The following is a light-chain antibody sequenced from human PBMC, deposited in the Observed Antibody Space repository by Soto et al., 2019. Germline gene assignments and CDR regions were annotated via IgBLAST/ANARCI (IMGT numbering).Light chain of an antibody. CDR2: KVS. J-gene: IGKJ3*01. Sequence: QVTHSPATLSLTEEERVTITCRASQTISSWLAWYQQKPGKAPKLLIYKVSTLKSGVPSRFSGSGSGTEFTLTICSLQPDDFATYYWQYCNTYSTAFGKGANVD. CDR3: QYCNTYSTA. V-gene: IGKV1-5*03. CDR1: QTISSW.